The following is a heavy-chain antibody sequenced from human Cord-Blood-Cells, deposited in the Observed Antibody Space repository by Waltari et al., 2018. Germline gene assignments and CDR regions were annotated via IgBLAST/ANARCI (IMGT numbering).Heavy chain of an antibody. J-gene: IGHJ4*02. Sequence: EVQLVESGGGLVQPGGSLRLSCAASGFTFSSYDMHWVRQATGKGLEWVSAIGNAGDTYYPRSVKGRFTISRENAKNSLYLQMNSLRAGDTAVSYCARRLLYSSGLDYWGQGTLVTVSS. V-gene: IGHV3-13*01. CDR2: IGNAGDT. CDR1: GFTFSSYD. D-gene: IGHD6-19*01. CDR3: ARRLLYSSGLDY.